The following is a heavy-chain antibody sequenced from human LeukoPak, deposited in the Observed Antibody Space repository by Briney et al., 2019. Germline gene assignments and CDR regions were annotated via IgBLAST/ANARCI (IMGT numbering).Heavy chain of an antibody. CDR1: GYTFTSYD. CDR2: MNPNSGNT. V-gene: IGHV1-8*01. D-gene: IGHD6-19*01. CDR3: ARFSVAGNDFDY. Sequence: GASVKVSCKASGYTFTSYDINWVRQATGQGLEWMGWMNPNSGNTGYAQKFQGRVTMTRNTSISTAYMELSSLRSEDTAVYYCARFSVAGNDFDYWGQGTLVTVSS. J-gene: IGHJ4*02.